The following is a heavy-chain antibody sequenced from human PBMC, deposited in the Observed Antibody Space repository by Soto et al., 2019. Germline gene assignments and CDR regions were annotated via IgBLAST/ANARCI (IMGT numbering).Heavy chain of an antibody. CDR3: ARDPRPPSGWLGFWEYGMDV. D-gene: IGHD3-16*01. CDR1: GYTFTGNY. J-gene: IGHJ6*02. Sequence: QVHLVQSGAEVKKPGASVKVSCKASGYTFTGNYIHWVRQAPGQGLDWMGWFNPDNGGTTSAQKFQGRVTMTREPSVTTAYMELTRLTSDDTAVYYCARDPRPPSGWLGFWEYGMDVWGQGTTVTVSS. V-gene: IGHV1-2*02. CDR2: FNPDNGGT.